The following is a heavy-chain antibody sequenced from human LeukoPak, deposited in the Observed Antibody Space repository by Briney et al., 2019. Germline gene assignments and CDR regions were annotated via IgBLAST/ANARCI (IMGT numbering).Heavy chain of an antibody. CDR3: ARGLYSSSWYDY. J-gene: IGHJ4*02. Sequence: ASVRVSCKTSGYSFIDYYVHWVRQAPGQGLEWMGWINPNSGGTNYAQKFQGWVTMTRDTSISTAYMELSRLRSDDTAVYYCARGLYSSSWYDYWGQRTLVTVSS. CDR1: GYSFIDYY. CDR2: INPNSGGT. V-gene: IGHV1-2*04. D-gene: IGHD6-13*01.